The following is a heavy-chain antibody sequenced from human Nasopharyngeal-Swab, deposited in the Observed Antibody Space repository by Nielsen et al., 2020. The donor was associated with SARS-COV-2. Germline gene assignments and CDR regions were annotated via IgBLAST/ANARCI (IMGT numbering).Heavy chain of an antibody. CDR3: ARGRAAAVDY. J-gene: IGHJ4*02. D-gene: IGHD6-13*01. CDR2: IYYSGST. Sequence: WIRQPPGKGLEWIGYIYYSGSTNYNPSLKSRVTISVDTSKNQFSLKLSSVTAADTAVYCCARGRAAAVDYWGQGTLVTVSS. V-gene: IGHV4-59*01.